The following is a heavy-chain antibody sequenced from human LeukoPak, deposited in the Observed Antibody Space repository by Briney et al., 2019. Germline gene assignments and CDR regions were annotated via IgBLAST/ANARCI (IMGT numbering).Heavy chain of an antibody. D-gene: IGHD2-21*02. CDR3: ASSTTAYCGGDCYPDAFDI. CDR2: IYYSGST. V-gene: IGHV4-59*01. J-gene: IGHJ3*02. Sequence: SETLSLTCTVSGGSISSYYWSWIRQPPGKGLEWIGYIYYSGSTNYNPSLKSRVTISVDTSKNQFSLKLSSVTAADTAVYYCASSTTAYCGGDCYPDAFDIWGQGTMVTVSS. CDR1: GGSISSYY.